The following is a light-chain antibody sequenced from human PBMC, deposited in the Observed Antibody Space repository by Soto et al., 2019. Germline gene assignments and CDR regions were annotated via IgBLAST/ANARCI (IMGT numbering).Light chain of an antibody. CDR2: HAS. CDR1: QSITISY. Sequence: EMVLTQSPRTLSCSAGERATLSGRVRQSITISYVAWYQQKPGQAPGLLIYHASSRAAGIPDRFTGSGSGTDFTLTITGLEPEDFAVYYCQQNCSSPWTFGQGTKVDIK. CDR3: QQNCSSPWT. J-gene: IGKJ1*01. V-gene: IGKV3-20*01.